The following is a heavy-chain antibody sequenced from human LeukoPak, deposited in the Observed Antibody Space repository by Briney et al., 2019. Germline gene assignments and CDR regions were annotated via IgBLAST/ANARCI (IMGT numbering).Heavy chain of an antibody. D-gene: IGHD6-13*01. CDR3: ARHERIAAAGAYFDY. V-gene: IGHV4-39*01. CDR1: GFTFSTYW. CDR2: IYYSGST. Sequence: SGGSLRLSCAASGFTFSTYWMTWVRQAPGKGLEWIGSIYYSGSTYYNPSLKSRVTISVDTSKNQFSLKLSSVTAADTAVYYCARHERIAAAGAYFDYWGQGTLVTVSS. J-gene: IGHJ4*02.